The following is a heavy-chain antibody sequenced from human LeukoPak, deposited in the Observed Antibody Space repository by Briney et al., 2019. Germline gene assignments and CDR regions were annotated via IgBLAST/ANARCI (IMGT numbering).Heavy chain of an antibody. Sequence: KASETLSLTCAVYGGSFSGYYWSWIRQPPGKGLEWIGEINHSGSTNYNPSLKSRVTISVDTSKNQFSLKLSSVTAADTAVYYCARGLLDGIVVVVAARAGAFDIWGQGTMVTVSS. D-gene: IGHD2-15*01. V-gene: IGHV4-34*01. J-gene: IGHJ3*02. CDR1: GGSFSGYY. CDR3: ARGLLDGIVVVVAARAGAFDI. CDR2: INHSGST.